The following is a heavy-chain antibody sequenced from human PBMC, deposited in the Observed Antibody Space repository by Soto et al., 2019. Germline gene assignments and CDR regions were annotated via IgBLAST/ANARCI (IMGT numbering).Heavy chain of an antibody. J-gene: IGHJ6*02. CDR3: ARERQQLLLAYYGMDV. CDR2: ISYDGSKK. CDR1: GFTFSSYA. V-gene: IGHV3-30-3*01. Sequence: QVQLVESGGGVVQPGRSLRLSCAASGFTFSSYAMHWVRQAPGKELESVAIISYDGSKKYYADSVKGRFTISRDSSKNTLYLQMNSLRTEDTAVFYCARERQQLLLAYYGMDVWGQGTTVTVSS. D-gene: IGHD6-13*01.